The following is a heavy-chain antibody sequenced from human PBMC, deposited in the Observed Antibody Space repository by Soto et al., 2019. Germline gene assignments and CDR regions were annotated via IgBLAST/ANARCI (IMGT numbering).Heavy chain of an antibody. CDR3: ARIVVVVAATGYNWFDP. Sequence: PSETLSLTCTVSGGSISSSSYYWGWIRQPPGKGLEWIGSIYYSGSTYYNPSLKSRVTISVDTSKNQFSLKLSSVTAADTAVYYCARIVVVVAATGYNWFDPWGQGTLVTVSS. J-gene: IGHJ5*02. CDR2: IYYSGST. CDR1: GGSISSSSYY. V-gene: IGHV4-39*01. D-gene: IGHD2-15*01.